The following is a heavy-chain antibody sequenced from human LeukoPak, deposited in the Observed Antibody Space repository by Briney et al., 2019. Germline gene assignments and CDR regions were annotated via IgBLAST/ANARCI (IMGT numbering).Heavy chain of an antibody. V-gene: IGHV3-66*01. CDR3: ARDYYDSSGNYYVA. CDR1: GFAVSSNY. D-gene: IGHD3-22*01. CDR2: IYSGGST. Sequence: GGSLRLSRAVSGFAVSSNYMSWVRQAPGKGLEWVSVIYSGGSTYYADSVKGRFTISRDNSRNTLYLQMDSLRAEDTAVYSCARDYYDSSGNYYVAWGQGTLVTVSS. J-gene: IGHJ5*02.